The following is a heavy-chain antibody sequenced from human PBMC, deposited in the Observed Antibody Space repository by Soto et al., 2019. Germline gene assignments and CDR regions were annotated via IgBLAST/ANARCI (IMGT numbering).Heavy chain of an antibody. V-gene: IGHV4-31*03. CDR3: ASTEDFFDY. CDR2: IFYSGST. J-gene: IGHJ4*02. Sequence: QVQLQESGPGLVKPSQTLSLTCSVSGVSLTSGTYYWSWLRQHPGKGLEWIGYIFYSGSTDYNPSLKSRVNISVDTSKNQFSLKLSSVTAADTAVYYCASTEDFFDYWGQGTLVTVSS. CDR1: GVSLTSGTYY.